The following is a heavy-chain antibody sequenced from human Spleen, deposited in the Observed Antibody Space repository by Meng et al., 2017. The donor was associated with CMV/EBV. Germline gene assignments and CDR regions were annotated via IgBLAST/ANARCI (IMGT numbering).Heavy chain of an antibody. V-gene: IGHV4-39*07. CDR1: GGSISSSSYY. CDR2: IYYSGST. CDR3: ATPSKEEIGTFDY. Sequence: SETLSLTCTVSGGSISSSSYYWGWIRQPPGKGLEWIGSIYYSGSTYYNPSLKSRVTISVDTSKNQFSLKLSSVTAADTAVYYCATPSKEEIGTFDYWGQGTLVTVSS. D-gene: IGHD3-22*01. J-gene: IGHJ4*02.